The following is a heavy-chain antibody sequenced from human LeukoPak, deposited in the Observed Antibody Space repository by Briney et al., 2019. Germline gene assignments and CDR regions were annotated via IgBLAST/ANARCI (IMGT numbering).Heavy chain of an antibody. CDR1: GGSISSSSYY. D-gene: IGHD3-16*02. CDR3: AREGPDGYIDY. J-gene: IGHJ4*02. CDR2: IYYSGST. Sequence: SETLSLTCTVSGGSISSSSYYWGWIRQPPGKGLEWIGYIYYSGSTYYNPSLKSRVTISVDTSKNQFSLKLSSVTAADTAVYYCAREGPDGYIDYWGQGTLVTVSS. V-gene: IGHV4-30-4*08.